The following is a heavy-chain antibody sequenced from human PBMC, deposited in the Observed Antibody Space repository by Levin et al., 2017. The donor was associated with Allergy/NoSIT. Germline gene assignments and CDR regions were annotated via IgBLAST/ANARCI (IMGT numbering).Heavy chain of an antibody. Sequence: PGGSLRLSCAASGFTFSTYSLNWVRQAPGKGLEWVSYISSDSRTIYYAASVKGRFTISRDNAKNSLYLQMNSLRDEDTAVYYCSREQIIAAVGTGFDSWGQGTLVTVSS. CDR3: SREQIIAAVGTGFDS. CDR1: GFTFSTYS. D-gene: IGHD6-13*01. CDR2: ISSDSRTI. J-gene: IGHJ4*02. V-gene: IGHV3-48*02.